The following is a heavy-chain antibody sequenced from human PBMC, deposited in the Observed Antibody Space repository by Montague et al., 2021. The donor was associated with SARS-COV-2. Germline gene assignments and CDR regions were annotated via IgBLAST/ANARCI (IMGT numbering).Heavy chain of an antibody. CDR3: ARGHIFGPGARGLEH. V-gene: IGHV4-61*03. CDR2: IHYNGYT. Sequence: SETLSPTCTVSGGLSNTEPSNSDFWSWIRQTPGKELEWIGWIHYNGYTNYNPSLKSRVTISIGTSKRYFSLRLNFLTATDTAVYYCARGHIFGPGARGLEHWGQGTLVTVAS. CDR1: GGLSNTEPSNSDF. D-gene: IGHD1-26*01. J-gene: IGHJ5*02.